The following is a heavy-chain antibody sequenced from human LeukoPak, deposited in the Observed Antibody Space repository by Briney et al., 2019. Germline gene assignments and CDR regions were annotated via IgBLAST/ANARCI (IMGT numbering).Heavy chain of an antibody. CDR1: GYTFINYG. CDR2: INAYNGNT. V-gene: IGHV1-18*01. J-gene: IGHJ4*02. Sequence: ASVKVSCKASGYTFINYGISWVRQAPGQGLEWMGWINAYNGNTNSAQNLQGRVTITTDPSTSTAYMELRSLRSDDTAVYYCARSGGSYYPDYWGQGTLVTVSS. CDR3: ARSGGSYYPDY. D-gene: IGHD1-26*01.